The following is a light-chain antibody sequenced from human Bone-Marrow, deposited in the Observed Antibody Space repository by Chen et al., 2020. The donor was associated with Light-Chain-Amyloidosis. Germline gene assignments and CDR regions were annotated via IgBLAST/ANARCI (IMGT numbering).Light chain of an antibody. J-gene: IGLJ3*02. Sequence: SYVLTQPSPGSVAPGQTAPIACGGNNIGSTSVHWYQQTPGQAPLLVVYDDSDRPSGIPERLSGSNSGNTATLTISRVEAGDEADYYCQVWDRSSDRPVFGGGTKLTVL. CDR2: DDS. V-gene: IGLV3-21*02. CDR1: NIGSTS. CDR3: QVWDRSSDRPV.